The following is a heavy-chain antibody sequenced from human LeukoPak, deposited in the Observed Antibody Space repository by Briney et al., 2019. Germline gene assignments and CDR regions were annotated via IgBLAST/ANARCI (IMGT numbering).Heavy chain of an antibody. Sequence: SGGSLRLSCAASGLTFSSSWMSWVRQAPGKGLEWVANIKEDGSEKYYVDSVKGRFTISRDNAKNSLYLQMNSLRAEDTAVYYCARAIGDYYYYFYMDVWGKGATVTISS. J-gene: IGHJ6*03. CDR3: ARAIGDYYYYFYMDV. CDR2: IKEDGSEK. V-gene: IGHV3-7*01. D-gene: IGHD4-17*01. CDR1: GLTFSSSW.